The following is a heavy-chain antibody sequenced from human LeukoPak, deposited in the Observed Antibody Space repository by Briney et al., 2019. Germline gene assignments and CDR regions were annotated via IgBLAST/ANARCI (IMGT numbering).Heavy chain of an antibody. CDR3: ARRSQLGKGGFDY. CDR1: GDSVSSNSAT. D-gene: IGHD7-27*01. V-gene: IGHV6-1*01. J-gene: IGHJ4*02. CDR2: TYYRSKWYN. Sequence: SQTLSLTCAISGDSVSSNSATWNWIRQSPSRGLEWLGRTYYRSKWYNDYAVSVKSRITVNPDTSKNQFSLQLNSVTPEDTAVYFCARRSQLGKGGFDYWGQGTLVTVSS.